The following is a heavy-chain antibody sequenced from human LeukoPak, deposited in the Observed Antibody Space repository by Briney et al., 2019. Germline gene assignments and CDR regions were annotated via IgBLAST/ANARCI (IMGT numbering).Heavy chain of an antibody. V-gene: IGHV4-59*01. Sequence: PSETLSLTCTVSGASISSYYWSWIRQPPGKGLEWIGDIYYSGSIKYNPSLKSRVTMSVDTSKNQFSLKLSSVTAADTAIYYCARENPSGYYNRPIDYWGQGTLVAVSS. D-gene: IGHD3-22*01. CDR1: GASISSYY. CDR2: IYYSGSI. J-gene: IGHJ4*02. CDR3: ARENPSGYYNRPIDY.